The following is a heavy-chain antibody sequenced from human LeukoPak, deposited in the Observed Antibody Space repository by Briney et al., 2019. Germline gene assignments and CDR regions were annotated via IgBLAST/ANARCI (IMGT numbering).Heavy chain of an antibody. Sequence: AGGSLRLSCAASGFTFSSYAMSWVRQAPGKGLEWVSAISGSGGSTYYADSVKGRFTISRDNSKNTLYLQMNSLRAEDTAVYYCAKHKEREDAFDIWGQGTMVTVSS. D-gene: IGHD1-26*01. J-gene: IGHJ3*02. CDR2: ISGSGGST. CDR3: AKHKEREDAFDI. V-gene: IGHV3-23*01. CDR1: GFTFSSYA.